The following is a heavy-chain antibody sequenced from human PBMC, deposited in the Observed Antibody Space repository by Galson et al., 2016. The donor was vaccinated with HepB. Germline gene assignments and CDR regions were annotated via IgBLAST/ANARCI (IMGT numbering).Heavy chain of an antibody. Sequence: SLRLSCAASGFTFSRYEMNWVRQAPGKGLEWVSYISSSGTTIYYADSVKGRFTISRDNAKNSLYLQLNSLRAEDTAVYYCAREPVRLEYLLTGPPKNPDYWGQGTLVTVSS. CDR1: GFTFSRYE. D-gene: IGHD3-9*01. CDR3: AREPVRLEYLLTGPPKNPDY. J-gene: IGHJ4*02. CDR2: ISSSGTTI. V-gene: IGHV3-48*03.